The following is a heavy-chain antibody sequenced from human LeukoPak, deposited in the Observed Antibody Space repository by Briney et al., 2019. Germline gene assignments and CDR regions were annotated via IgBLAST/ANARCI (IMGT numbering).Heavy chain of an antibody. CDR1: GFTFGDYA. J-gene: IGHJ4*02. V-gene: IGHV3-11*01. D-gene: IGHD6-19*01. CDR3: ARDLAVAGF. Sequence: PGGSLRLSCTASGFTFGDYAMSWFRQAPGRGLEWVSYITNSGSSRYYADSVRGRFTISRDNAKNSLYLQMNGLRVEDTAVYYCARDLAVAGFWGRGTLVTVSS. CDR2: ITNSGSSR.